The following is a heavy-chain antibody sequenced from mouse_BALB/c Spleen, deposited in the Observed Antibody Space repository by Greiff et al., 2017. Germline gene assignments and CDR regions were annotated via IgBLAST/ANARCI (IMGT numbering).Heavy chain of an antibody. J-gene: IGHJ2*01. V-gene: IGHV5-17*02. Sequence: EVQRVESGGGLVQPGGSRKLSCAASGFTFSSFGRHWVRQAPEKGLEWVAYISSGSSTIYYADTVKGRFTISRDNPKNTLFLQMTSLRSEDTAMYYCARSRDGYYPFDYWGQGTTLTVSS. CDR1: GFTFSSFG. CDR3: ARSRDGYYPFDY. CDR2: ISSGSSTI. D-gene: IGHD2-3*01.